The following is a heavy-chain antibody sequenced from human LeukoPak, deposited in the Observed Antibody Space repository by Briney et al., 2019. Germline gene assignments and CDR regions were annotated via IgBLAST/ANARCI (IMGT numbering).Heavy chain of an antibody. D-gene: IGHD3-22*01. CDR2: IYYSGST. CDR1: GGSISSSSYY. V-gene: IGHV4-39*01. J-gene: IGHJ4*02. CDR3: ARQDSSGYCDY. Sequence: LETLSLTCTVSGGSISSSSYYWGWIRQPPGKGLEWIGSIYYSGSTYYNPSLKSRVTISVDTSRNQFSLKLSSVTAADTAVYYCARQDSSGYCDYWGQGTLVTVSS.